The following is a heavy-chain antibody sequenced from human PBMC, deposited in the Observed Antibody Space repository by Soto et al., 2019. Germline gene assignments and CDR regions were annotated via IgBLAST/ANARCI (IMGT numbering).Heavy chain of an antibody. V-gene: IGHV3-21*01. CDR1: GFTFSSYS. CDR2: ISSSSSYI. D-gene: IGHD3-3*01. CDR3: ERGSPYDFWSGCDY. J-gene: IGHJ4*02. Sequence: EVQLVESGGGLVKPGGSLRLSCAASGFTFSSYSMNWVRQAPGKGLEWVSSISSSSSYIYYADSVKGRFTISRDNAKNSLYLQMHSLRAEDTAVYYCERGSPYDFWSGCDYWGQGTLVTVSS.